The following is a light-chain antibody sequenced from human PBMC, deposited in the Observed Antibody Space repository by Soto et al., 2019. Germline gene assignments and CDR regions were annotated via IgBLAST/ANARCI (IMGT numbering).Light chain of an antibody. Sequence: EFLLTQSAGTLSWSPGERATLSCGTSQSLANRFIAWYQQKPGQAPRLVIYDTSSRASGIPDRFSGSGSGTDFTLTISRLETEDFAVFDCQQYGTSEIIFGQGTRLEI. V-gene: IGKV3-20*01. J-gene: IGKJ5*01. CDR2: DTS. CDR1: QSLANRF. CDR3: QQYGTSEII.